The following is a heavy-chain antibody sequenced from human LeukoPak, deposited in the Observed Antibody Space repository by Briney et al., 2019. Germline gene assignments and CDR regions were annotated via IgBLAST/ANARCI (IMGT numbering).Heavy chain of an antibody. Sequence: PGGSLRLSCTASGFTFGDYAMSWFRQAPGKGLEWVSAISGSGGSTYYADSVKGRFTISRDNSKNTLYLQMNSLRAEDTAVYYCAKARVLRFLEWLSFDYWGQGTLVTVSS. D-gene: IGHD3-3*01. CDR3: AKARVLRFLEWLSFDY. CDR2: ISGSGGST. V-gene: IGHV3-23*01. J-gene: IGHJ4*02. CDR1: GFTFGDYA.